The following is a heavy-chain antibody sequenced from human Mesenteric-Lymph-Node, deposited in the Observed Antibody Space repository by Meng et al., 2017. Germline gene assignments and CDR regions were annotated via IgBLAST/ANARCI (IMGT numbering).Heavy chain of an antibody. D-gene: IGHD5-18*01. V-gene: IGHV4-4*02. CDR2: IYHSGST. CDR1: GCSLSSFYW. Sequence: QVQLQESGPGLGKPSETLSLTCAVSGCSLSSFYWWTGVRQSPGKGLEWIGEIYHSGSTNYNPSLKSRVTISVDKSKNQFSLKLTSVTAADTAVYYCARGGYYSFDYWGQGTLVTVSS. J-gene: IGHJ4*02. CDR3: ARGGYYSFDY.